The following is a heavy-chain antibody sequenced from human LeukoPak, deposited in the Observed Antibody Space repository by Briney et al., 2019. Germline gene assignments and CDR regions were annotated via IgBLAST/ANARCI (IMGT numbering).Heavy chain of an antibody. CDR1: GYTFSSYA. CDR2: ISSNGGST. CDR3: ARDLDSSGYYTYLSYY. D-gene: IGHD3-22*01. V-gene: IGHV3-64*01. J-gene: IGHJ4*02. Sequence: GGSLRHSCAASGYTFSSYAMHWVRQAPGKGLEYVSAISSNGGSTYYANSVKGRFTISRDNSKNTLYLQMGSLRAEDMAVYYCARDLDSSGYYTYLSYYWGQGTLVTVSS.